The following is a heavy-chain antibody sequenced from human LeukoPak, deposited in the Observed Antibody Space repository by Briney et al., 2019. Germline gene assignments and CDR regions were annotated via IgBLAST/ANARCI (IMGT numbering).Heavy chain of an antibody. CDR2: ISSTGAYI. Sequence: GGSLRLSCATSGFIFSGDSMIWVRQAPGKGLEWVSSISSTGAYIYYADLLKGRFTISRDNAKNSLYLQMNSLRADDTAVYYCSRGLATAGTRGPYWGQGTLVTVSS. J-gene: IGHJ4*02. V-gene: IGHV3-21*01. D-gene: IGHD6-13*01. CDR1: GFIFSGDS. CDR3: SRGLATAGTRGPY.